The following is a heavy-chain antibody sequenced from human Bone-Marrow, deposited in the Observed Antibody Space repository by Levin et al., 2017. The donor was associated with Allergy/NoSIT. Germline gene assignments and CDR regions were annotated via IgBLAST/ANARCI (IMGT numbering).Heavy chain of an antibody. D-gene: IGHD3-10*01. CDR1: GGSISSGDYY. CDR3: ARDQWYYYGSGSYRDYYGMDG. CDR2: IYYSGST. J-gene: IGHJ6*02. Sequence: SETLSLTCTVSGGSISSGDYYWSWIRQPPGKGLEWIGYIYYSGSTYYNPSLKSRVTISVDTSKNQFSLKLSSVTAADTAVYYCARDQWYYYGSGSYRDYYGMDGWGQGTTVTVSS. V-gene: IGHV4-30-4*01.